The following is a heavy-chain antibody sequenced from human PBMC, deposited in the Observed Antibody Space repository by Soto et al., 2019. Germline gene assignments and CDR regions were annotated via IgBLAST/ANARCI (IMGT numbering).Heavy chain of an antibody. J-gene: IGHJ2*01. CDR1: GFTVSSNY. D-gene: IGHD3-22*01. V-gene: IGHV3-53*01. CDR2: IYSGGST. CDR3: ARAAXLGKYYYDSSGNGYFDL. Sequence: GGSLRLSCAASGFTVSSNYMSWVRQAPGKGLEWVSVIYSGGSTYYADSVKGRFTISRDNSKNTLYLQMNSLRAEDTAVYYCARAAXLGKYYYDSSGNGYFDLWGRGTLVTVSS.